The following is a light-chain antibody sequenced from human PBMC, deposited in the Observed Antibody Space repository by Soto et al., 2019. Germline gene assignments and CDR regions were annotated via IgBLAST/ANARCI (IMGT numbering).Light chain of an antibody. CDR1: QSVNSNY. J-gene: IGKJ1*01. V-gene: IGKV3-20*01. CDR2: GGS. CDR3: QHYDASQWT. Sequence: EIVLPQSPGTLSLAPGERATLSCRASQSVNSNYFTWYQQIPGQAPRLLIYGGSSRATGIPDRFSGSGSGTDFTLTISRLEPEDFAVYYCQHYDASQWTFGQGTKVDIK.